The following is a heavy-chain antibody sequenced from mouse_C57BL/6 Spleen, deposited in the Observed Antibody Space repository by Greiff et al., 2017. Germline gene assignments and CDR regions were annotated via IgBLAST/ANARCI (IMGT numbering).Heavy chain of an antibody. Sequence: EVHLVESGEGLVKPGGSLKLSCAASGFTFSSYAMSWVRQTPEKRLEWVAYISSGGDSISYADTVKGRFTISRDNARNTLYLQMSSLKSEDTAMYYCTRSLYGKDYAMDYWGQGTSVTVSS. J-gene: IGHJ4*01. CDR1: GFTFSSYA. CDR3: TRSLYGKDYAMDY. CDR2: ISSGGDSI. D-gene: IGHD2-1*01. V-gene: IGHV5-9-1*02.